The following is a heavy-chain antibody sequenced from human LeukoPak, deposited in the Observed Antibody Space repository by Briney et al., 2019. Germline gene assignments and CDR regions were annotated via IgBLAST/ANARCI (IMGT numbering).Heavy chain of an antibody. J-gene: IGHJ4*02. Sequence: GASVKVSCKASGGTFSSYAISWVRQAPGQGLEWMGGIIPIFGTANYAQKFQGRVTTTTDESTSTAYMELSSLRSEDTAVYYCARDSYSSGWLYYFDYWGQGTLVTISS. D-gene: IGHD6-19*01. V-gene: IGHV1-69*05. CDR1: GGTFSSYA. CDR2: IIPIFGTA. CDR3: ARDSYSSGWLYYFDY.